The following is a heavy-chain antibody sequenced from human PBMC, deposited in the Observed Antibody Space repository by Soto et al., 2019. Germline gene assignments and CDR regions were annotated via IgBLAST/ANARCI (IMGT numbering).Heavy chain of an antibody. J-gene: IGHJ4*02. CDR3: ARGLRANDYGDSLDY. CDR1: GGSISSYY. V-gene: IGHV4-59*01. D-gene: IGHD4-17*01. CDR2: IYYSGST. Sequence: PSETLSLSCTVSGGSISSYYWSWIRQPPGKGLEWIGYIYYSGSTNYNPSLKSRVTISVDTSKNQFSLKLSSVTAADTAVYYCARGLRANDYGDSLDYWGQGTLVTVSS.